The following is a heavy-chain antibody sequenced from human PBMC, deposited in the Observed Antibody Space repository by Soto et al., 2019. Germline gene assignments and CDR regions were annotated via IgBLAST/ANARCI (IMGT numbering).Heavy chain of an antibody. CDR1: GGSISSGGYS. D-gene: IGHD6-13*01. V-gene: IGHV4-30-2*01. CDR3: ARVNGVSSWSPAFDI. CDR2: IYHSGYT. J-gene: IGHJ3*02. Sequence: TLSLTYTVSGGSISSGGYSWNWIRQAPGKGLEWIGYIYHSGYTLYNPSLKGRVTISVDKSKNHFSLNLTSVTAADTAVYYCARVNGVSSWSPAFDIWGQGTMVTVSS.